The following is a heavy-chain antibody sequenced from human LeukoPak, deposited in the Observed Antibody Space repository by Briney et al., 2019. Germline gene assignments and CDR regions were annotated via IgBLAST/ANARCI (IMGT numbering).Heavy chain of an antibody. Sequence: ASVKLSCTASGYTFTSYGISWGRQAPGQGLEWMGWISAYNGNTNYAQKLQGRVTMTTDTSTSTAYMELRSLRSDDTAVYYCARDHIVVVPAAIRSSGPGGAWGQGTLVTVSS. J-gene: IGHJ5*02. D-gene: IGHD2-2*02. CDR3: ARDHIVVVPAAIRSSGPGGA. V-gene: IGHV1-18*01. CDR1: GYTFTSYG. CDR2: ISAYNGNT.